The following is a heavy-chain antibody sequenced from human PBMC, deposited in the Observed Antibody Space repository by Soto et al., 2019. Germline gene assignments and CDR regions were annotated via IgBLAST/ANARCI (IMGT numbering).Heavy chain of an antibody. D-gene: IGHD6-19*01. CDR1: GFTFSSYE. CDR3: ARDASGPFDY. J-gene: IGHJ4*02. Sequence: GGSLRLSCAASGFTFSSYEMHWVRQAPGKGLECVSFIHSDGSTHYTDSVRGRFTISRDNSKNTLYLQMDRLRVDDTAVYFCARDASGPFDYWGQGTLVTVSS. CDR2: IHSDGST. V-gene: IGHV3-53*01.